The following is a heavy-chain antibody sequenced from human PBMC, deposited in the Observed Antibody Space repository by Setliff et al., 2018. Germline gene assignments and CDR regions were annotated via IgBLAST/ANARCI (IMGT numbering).Heavy chain of an antibody. V-gene: IGHV1-69*05. J-gene: IGHJ6*03. Sequence: SVQVSCKASGGTFSGYGISWVRQAPGQGLEWMGGTIPIFGSTNYAQKFQDRVTIITDESTSTAYMELRSLRTEDTAVYYCAREGVDTRSSTDYRYYMDVWGKGTTVTVSS. CDR1: GGTFSGYG. CDR2: TIPIFGST. CDR3: AREGVDTRSSTDYRYYMDV. D-gene: IGHD5-18*01.